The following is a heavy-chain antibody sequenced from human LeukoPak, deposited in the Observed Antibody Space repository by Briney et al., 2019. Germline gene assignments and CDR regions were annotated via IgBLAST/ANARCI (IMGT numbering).Heavy chain of an antibody. J-gene: IGHJ4*02. D-gene: IGHD3-10*01. CDR1: GFTFSGYS. Sequence: GGSLRLSCVGSGFTFSGYSMNWVRQAPGRGLEWVSSISSSTSYIHYADSVRGRFTISRDNAKSSVYLQMNSLRAEDTAVYYCATDPWQGRGLLDYWGQGTLVTASS. V-gene: IGHV3-21*01. CDR2: ISSSTSYI. CDR3: ATDPWQGRGLLDY.